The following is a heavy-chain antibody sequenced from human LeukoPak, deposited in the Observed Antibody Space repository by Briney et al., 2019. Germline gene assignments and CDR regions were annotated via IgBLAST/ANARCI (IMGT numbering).Heavy chain of an antibody. CDR1: GGTFSSYA. D-gene: IGHD2-15*01. CDR3: ASIGTRYCSGGSCYPRLDYYYYYMDV. CDR2: IIPNFGTA. J-gene: IGHJ6*03. V-gene: IGHV1-69*06. Sequence: SVKVSCKASGGTFSSYAISWVRQAPGQGLEWMGGIIPNFGTANYAQKFQGRVTITADKSTSTAYMELSSLRSEDTAVYYCASIGTRYCSGGSCYPRLDYYYYYMDVWGKGTTVTI.